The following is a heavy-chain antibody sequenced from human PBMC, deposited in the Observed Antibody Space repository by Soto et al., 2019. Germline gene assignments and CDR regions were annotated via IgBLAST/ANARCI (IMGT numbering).Heavy chain of an antibody. D-gene: IGHD2-2*01. CDR2: ISSSGNTV. Sequence: GGSLRLSCAASRFTFSTYEMIWVRQAPGKGLEWVSYISSSGNTVYYADSVKGRFTISRDNTRSSLYLQMNSLRDEDTALYYCVRYCSSTLCNGVATRTFDYWGQGTLVTVSS. CDR3: VRYCSSTLCNGVATRTFDY. J-gene: IGHJ4*02. CDR1: RFTFSTYE. V-gene: IGHV3-48*03.